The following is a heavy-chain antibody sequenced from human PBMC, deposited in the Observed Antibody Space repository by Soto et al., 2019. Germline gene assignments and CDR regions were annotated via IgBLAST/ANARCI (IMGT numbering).Heavy chain of an antibody. Sequence: GGSLRLSCAASGFTFSSYAMSWVRQAPGKGLEWVSAISGSGGSTYYADSVKGRFTSSRDNSKNTLYLQMNSLRAEDTAVYYCAKSPGQWLFLYYFDYWGQGTLVTVSS. J-gene: IGHJ4*02. V-gene: IGHV3-23*01. CDR2: ISGSGGST. CDR1: GFTFSSYA. D-gene: IGHD6-19*01. CDR3: AKSPGQWLFLYYFDY.